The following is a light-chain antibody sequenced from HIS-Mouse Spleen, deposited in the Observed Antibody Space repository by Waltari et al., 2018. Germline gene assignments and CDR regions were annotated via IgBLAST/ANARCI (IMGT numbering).Light chain of an antibody. Sequence: EIVFTQSPGTLSFSPGERATLSCRPSQSVSSRYFTWYQQKPGQAPRLLIYGASSRATGIPDRFSGSGSGTDFTLTISRLEPEDFAVYYCQQYGSSSALTFGGGTKVEIK. CDR2: GAS. V-gene: IGKV3-20*01. CDR1: QSVSSRY. CDR3: QQYGSSSALT. J-gene: IGKJ4*01.